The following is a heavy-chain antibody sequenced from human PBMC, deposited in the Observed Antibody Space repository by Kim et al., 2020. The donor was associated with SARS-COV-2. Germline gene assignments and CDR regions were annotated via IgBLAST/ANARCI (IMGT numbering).Heavy chain of an antibody. D-gene: IGHD3-10*01. J-gene: IGHJ4*02. CDR1: GFTFSSYG. CDR2: ISYDGSNK. V-gene: IGHV3-33*05. CDR3: ARGDPYGSGSLYYFDY. Sequence: GGSLRLSCASSGFTFSSYGMHWVRQAPGKGLEWVAVISYDGSNKYYADSVKGRFTISRDNSKNTLYLQMNSLRAEDTAVYYCARGDPYGSGSLYYFDYWGQGTLVTVSS.